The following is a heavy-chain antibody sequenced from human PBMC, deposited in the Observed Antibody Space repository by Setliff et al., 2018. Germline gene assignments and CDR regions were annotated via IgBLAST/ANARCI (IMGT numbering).Heavy chain of an antibody. J-gene: IGHJ6*03. CDR2: IKYDGTT. Sequence: PLETLSLTCTVSSGSIINYYWSWIRQPPGRPLEWIGYIKYDGTTDYNPSLDSRVTMSVDTSKNQFSLKLKSVTAADTAMYYCARGCAAGACYSDYYYYMDVWGKGTTVTVSS. V-gene: IGHV4-59*01. CDR3: ARGCAAGACYSDYYYYMDV. CDR1: SGSIINYY. D-gene: IGHD2-15*01.